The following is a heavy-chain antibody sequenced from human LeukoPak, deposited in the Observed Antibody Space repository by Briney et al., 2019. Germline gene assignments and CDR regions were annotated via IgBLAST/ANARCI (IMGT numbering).Heavy chain of an antibody. J-gene: IGHJ4*02. CDR1: ALSIRSSNSY. D-gene: IGHD3/OR15-3a*01. CDR3: ARQTGSGLFILP. CDR2: IYYGGNT. Sequence: SESLSLTWTLSALSIRSSNSYWGSIRQPRGKGLEWIGSIYYGGNTYYHASLKRQLSNSIDTSKNHFSLRITSVTAADTAVYYCARQTGSGLFILPGGQGTLVTVSS. V-gene: IGHV4-39*01.